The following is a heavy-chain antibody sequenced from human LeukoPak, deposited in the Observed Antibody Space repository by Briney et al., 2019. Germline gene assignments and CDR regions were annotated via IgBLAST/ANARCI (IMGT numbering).Heavy chain of an antibody. CDR1: GFTFSEHY. CDR2: TRKKTNSYTT. V-gene: IGHV3-72*01. J-gene: IGHJ6*02. CDR3: AREGLMVRGVIYYYYGMDV. D-gene: IGHD3-10*01. Sequence: VPPGGSLRLSCAASGFTFSEHYMDWVRPAPREGLEWVCRTRKKTNSYTTEYAASVKGRFTISRDDSKNSLYLQMNSLKTEDTAVYYCAREGLMVRGVIYYYYGMDVWGQGTTVTVSS.